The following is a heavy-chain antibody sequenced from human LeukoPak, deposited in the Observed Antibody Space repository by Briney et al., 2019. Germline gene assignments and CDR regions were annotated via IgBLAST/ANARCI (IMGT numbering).Heavy chain of an antibody. Sequence: GGSLRLSCAASGFTFSSYSMNWVRQAPGKGLEWVSYISSSSSTMYYADSVKGRFTISRDNSKNTLYLQMNSLRAEDTAVYYCARGPTWELHYFDYWGQGTLVTVSS. J-gene: IGHJ4*02. CDR2: ISSSSSTM. CDR1: GFTFSSYS. D-gene: IGHD1-26*01. V-gene: IGHV3-48*01. CDR3: ARGPTWELHYFDY.